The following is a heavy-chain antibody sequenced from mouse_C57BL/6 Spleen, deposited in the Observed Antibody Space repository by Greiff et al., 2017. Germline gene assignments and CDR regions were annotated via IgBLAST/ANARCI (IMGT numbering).Heavy chain of an antibody. D-gene: IGHD4-1*01. CDR2: IHPSDSDP. CDR3: AILTGTAWFAY. Sequence: QVQLQQPGAELVKPGASVKVSCKASGYTFTSYWMHWVKQRPGQGLEWIGRIHPSDSDPNYNQKFKGKATLTVDKSSSTAYMQLSSLTSEDSAVYYCAILTGTAWFAYWGQGTLVTVSA. CDR1: GYTFTSYW. J-gene: IGHJ3*01. V-gene: IGHV1-74*01.